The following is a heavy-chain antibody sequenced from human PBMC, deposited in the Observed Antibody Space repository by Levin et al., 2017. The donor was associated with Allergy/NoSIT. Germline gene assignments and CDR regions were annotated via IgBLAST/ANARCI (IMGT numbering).Heavy chain of an antibody. Sequence: GESLKISCAASGFTFSSYEMNWVRQAPGKGLEWVSYISSSGSTIYYADSVKGRFTISRDNAKNSLYLQMNSLRAEDTAVYYCARSMIEYYYYGMDVWGQGTTVTVSS. CDR3: ARSMIEYYYYGMDV. CDR1: GFTFSSYE. D-gene: IGHD3-22*01. CDR2: ISSSGSTI. V-gene: IGHV3-48*03. J-gene: IGHJ6*02.